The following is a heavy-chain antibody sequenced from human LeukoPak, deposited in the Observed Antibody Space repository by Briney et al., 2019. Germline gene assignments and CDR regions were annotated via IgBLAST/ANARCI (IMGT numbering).Heavy chain of an antibody. D-gene: IGHD3-16*01. CDR1: GYTFTNYW. CDR3: AKLGSTEGGYYYYMDV. Sequence: GESLKISCQGSGYTFTNYWIGWVRQMPGKGLEWMGIIYPSDSNTRYSPSFQGQVAISADKSISTAYLQWSSLKASDTAMYYCAKLGSTEGGYYYYMDVWGKGTTVTVSS. CDR2: IYPSDSNT. V-gene: IGHV5-51*01. J-gene: IGHJ6*03.